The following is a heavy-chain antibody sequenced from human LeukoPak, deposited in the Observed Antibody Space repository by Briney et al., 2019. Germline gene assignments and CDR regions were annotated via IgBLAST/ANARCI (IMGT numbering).Heavy chain of an antibody. CDR1: GYTFTSYG. V-gene: IGHV1-46*01. D-gene: IGHD3-22*01. Sequence: ASVKVSCKASGYTFTSYGISWVRQAPGQGLEWMGIINPSGGSTSYAQKFQGRVTMTRDMSTSTVYMELSSLRSEDTAVYYCARQWDISGYFDYWGQGTLVTVSS. CDR2: INPSGGST. J-gene: IGHJ4*02. CDR3: ARQWDISGYFDY.